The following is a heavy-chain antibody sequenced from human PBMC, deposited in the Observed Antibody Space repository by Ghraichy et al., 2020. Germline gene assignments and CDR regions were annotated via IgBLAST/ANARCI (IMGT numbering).Heavy chain of an antibody. J-gene: IGHJ4*02. Sequence: GGSLRLACAASGFTFSSYAMSWVRQAPGKGLEWVSGISGSGGSTYYADSVKGRFTISRDNSKNTLYLQMNSLRAEDTAVYYCAKAFSGSYSIDYWGQGTLVTVSS. CDR3: AKAFSGSYSIDY. CDR1: GFTFSSYA. D-gene: IGHD1-26*01. V-gene: IGHV3-23*01. CDR2: ISGSGGST.